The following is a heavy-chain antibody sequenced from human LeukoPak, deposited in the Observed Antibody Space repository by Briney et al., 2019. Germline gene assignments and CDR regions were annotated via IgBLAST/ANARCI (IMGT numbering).Heavy chain of an antibody. D-gene: IGHD1-1*01. CDR3: ARDLHWNQLDL. J-gene: IGHJ5*02. Sequence: GGSLRLSCAASGFIFSSKWMFWVRQAPGKGLMWVSRNTDGSDTTYADSVKGRFTISRDNAKNTLYLQMDSLRAEDTAVYYCARDLHWNQLDLWGQGTLVTVSS. CDR1: GFIFSSKW. V-gene: IGHV3-74*01. CDR2: NTDGSDT.